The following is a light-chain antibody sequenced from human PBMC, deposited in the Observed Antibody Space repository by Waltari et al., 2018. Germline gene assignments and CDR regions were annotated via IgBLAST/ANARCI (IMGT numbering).Light chain of an antibody. CDR1: HSIDRN. CDR2: GTS. CDR3: QLYNDWPDT. V-gene: IGKV3-15*01. J-gene: IGKJ5*01. Sequence: EIVMTQSPGTVSVSPGERATLSCRASHSIDRNLAWYQQKSGQAPMLLIYGTSTRATGIPARFSGSGSGTEFSLTISSLQSEDFAVYYLQLYNDWPDTFGQGTRLEIK.